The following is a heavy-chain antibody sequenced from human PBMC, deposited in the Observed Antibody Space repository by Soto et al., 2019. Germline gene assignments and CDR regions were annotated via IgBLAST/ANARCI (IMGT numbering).Heavy chain of an antibody. J-gene: IGHJ4*02. CDR2: ISTSGKDT. D-gene: IGHD3-22*01. Sequence: VGSLRLSCAASGFSVSSRGMTWVRQAPGKGLEWVSVISTSGKDTFYADSVKGRFTISRDNSNNVLYLQMNSLRAEDTAIYYCAKGNLYNFFSGSDYWGQGTLVTVSS. V-gene: IGHV3-23*01. CDR1: GFSVSSRG. CDR3: AKGNLYNFFSGSDY.